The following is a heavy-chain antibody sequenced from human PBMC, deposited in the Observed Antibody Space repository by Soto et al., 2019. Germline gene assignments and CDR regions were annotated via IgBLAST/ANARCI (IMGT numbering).Heavy chain of an antibody. Sequence: GGSLRLSCAASGFTFSSYGMHWVRQAPGKGLEWVAVISYDGSNKYYADSVKGRFTISRDNSKNTLYLQMNSLRAEDTAVYYCAKVQFGYDSSGYHDAFDIWGQGTMVTVSS. J-gene: IGHJ3*02. CDR2: ISYDGSNK. D-gene: IGHD3-22*01. V-gene: IGHV3-30*18. CDR1: GFTFSSYG. CDR3: AKVQFGYDSSGYHDAFDI.